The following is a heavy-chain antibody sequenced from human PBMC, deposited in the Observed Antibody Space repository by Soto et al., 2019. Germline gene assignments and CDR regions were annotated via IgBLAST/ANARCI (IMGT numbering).Heavy chain of an antibody. CDR2: IIGSGGST. D-gene: IGHD6-25*01. CDR1: GFTFSSYV. J-gene: IGHJ6*02. V-gene: IGHV3-23*01. CDR3: ATQTAAPRTAFPVSYYYGLDV. Sequence: PGGSLRLSCAASGFTFSSYVMRWVRQAPGKGLEWVSTIIGSGGSTYYADSGKGRFTISRDNSKNTWYLQMNSLRAEDTALYYCATQTAAPRTAFPVSYYYGLDVWGQGPTGTVSS.